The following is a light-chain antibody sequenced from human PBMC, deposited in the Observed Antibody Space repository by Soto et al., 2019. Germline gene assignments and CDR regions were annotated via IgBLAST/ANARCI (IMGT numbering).Light chain of an antibody. Sequence: QPVLTQSPSASASLRASVKLTCTLSSGHSSYAIAWHQQQPEKGPRYLMKLNSDGSHSKGDGIPDRFSGSSSGAERYLITSSLQSEDGADYYCQTWGTGIHVFGTGTQLTVL. CDR3: QTWGTGIHV. CDR1: SGHSSYA. J-gene: IGLJ7*01. CDR2: LNSDGSH. V-gene: IGLV4-69*01.